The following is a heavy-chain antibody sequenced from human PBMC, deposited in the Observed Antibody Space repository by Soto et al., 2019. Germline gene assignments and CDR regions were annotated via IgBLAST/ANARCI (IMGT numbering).Heavy chain of an antibody. J-gene: IGHJ5*02. Sequence: SETLSLTCTVSGGCISSGDYYWSWIRQPPGKGLEWIGYIYYSGSTYYNPSLKSRVTISVDTSKNQFSLKLSSVTAADTAVYYCARVGGINWFDPWGQGTLVTVSS. V-gene: IGHV4-30-4*01. CDR3: ARVGGINWFDP. CDR2: IYYSGST. CDR1: GGCISSGDYY. D-gene: IGHD3-16*01.